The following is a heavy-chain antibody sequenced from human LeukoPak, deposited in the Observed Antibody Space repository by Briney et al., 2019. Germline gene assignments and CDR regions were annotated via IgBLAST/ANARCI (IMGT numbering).Heavy chain of an antibody. CDR1: GGSISSSSYY. CDR2: IYYSGST. J-gene: IGHJ3*02. CDR3: ARDPYDSSGYGDDAFGI. D-gene: IGHD3-22*01. Sequence: KPSETLSLTCTVSGGSISSSSYYWGWIRQPPGKGLEWIGSIYYSGSTYYNPSLKSRVTTSVDTSKNQFSLKLSSVTAADTAVYYCARDPYDSSGYGDDAFGIWGQGTMVTVSS. V-gene: IGHV4-39*02.